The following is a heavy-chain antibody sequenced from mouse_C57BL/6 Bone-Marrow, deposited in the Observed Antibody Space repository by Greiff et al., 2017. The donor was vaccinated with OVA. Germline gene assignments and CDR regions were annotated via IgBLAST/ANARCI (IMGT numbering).Heavy chain of an antibody. D-gene: IGHD2-2*01. CDR3: ASFGGYYDSMDY. V-gene: IGHV1-61*01. CDR2: IYPSDSET. CDR1: GYTFTSYW. J-gene: IGHJ4*01. Sequence: QVQLQQPGAELVRPGSSVKLSCKASGYTFTSYWMDWVKQRPGQGLEWIGNIYPSDSETHYNQKFKDKATLTVDKSSSTAYMQLSSLTSEDSAVYYCASFGGYYDSMDYWGQGTSVTVSS.